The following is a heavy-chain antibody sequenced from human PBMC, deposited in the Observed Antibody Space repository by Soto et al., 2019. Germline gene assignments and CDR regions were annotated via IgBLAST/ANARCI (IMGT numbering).Heavy chain of an antibody. Sequence: QVQLQESGPGLVKPSQTLSLTCTVSGGSISSGGYCWSWIRQHPGKGLEWIGYIYYSGSTYYNPSLKSRVTISVDTSKNQFSLKLSSVTAADTAVYYCARDALYSSSPPGGFDLWGRGTLVTVSS. V-gene: IGHV4-31*03. CDR2: IYYSGST. CDR3: ARDALYSSSPPGGFDL. D-gene: IGHD6-13*01. J-gene: IGHJ2*01. CDR1: GGSISSGGYC.